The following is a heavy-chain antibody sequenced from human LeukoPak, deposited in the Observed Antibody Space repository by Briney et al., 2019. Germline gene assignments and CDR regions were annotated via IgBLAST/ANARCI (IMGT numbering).Heavy chain of an antibody. D-gene: IGHD1-26*01. J-gene: IGHJ3*02. CDR2: IYTSGST. Sequence: SETLSLTCTVSGGSISSYYFSWIRQPAGKGLEWIGRIYTSGSTNYNPSLKSRVTMSVDTSKNQFSLKLSSVTAADTAVYYCARSGELPSDAFDIWGQGTMVTVSS. V-gene: IGHV4-4*07. CDR1: GGSISSYY. CDR3: ARSGELPSDAFDI.